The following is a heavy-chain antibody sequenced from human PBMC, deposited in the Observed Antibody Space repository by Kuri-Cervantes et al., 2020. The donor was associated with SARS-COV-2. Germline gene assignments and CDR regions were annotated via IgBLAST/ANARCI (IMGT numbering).Heavy chain of an antibody. CDR2: IHHSGTT. V-gene: IGHV4-39*07. D-gene: IGHD1-26*01. CDR3: GRDLGSSSDY. J-gene: IGHJ4*02. CDR1: GGSISSTSYY. Sequence: GSLRLSCTVSGGSISSTSYYWGWTRQPPGKGLEWIGTIHHSGTTYYNPSLESRITMSVDTSKNQISLELTSVTAADTAVYYCGRDLGSSSDYWGQGTLVTVSS.